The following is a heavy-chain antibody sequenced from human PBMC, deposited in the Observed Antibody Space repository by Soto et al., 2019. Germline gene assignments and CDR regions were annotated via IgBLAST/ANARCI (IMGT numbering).Heavy chain of an antibody. V-gene: IGHV4-59*08. CDR3: ARHVQQQLVGHNWFDP. CDR1: GGSISSYD. D-gene: IGHD6-13*01. CDR2: IYYSGST. Sequence: PSETLSLTCTVPGGSISSYDVSWIRQPPGKGLEWIGYIYYSGSTNYNPSLKSRVTISVDTSKNQFSLKLSSVTAADTAVYYCARHVQQQLVGHNWFDPWGQGTLVTVSS. J-gene: IGHJ5*02.